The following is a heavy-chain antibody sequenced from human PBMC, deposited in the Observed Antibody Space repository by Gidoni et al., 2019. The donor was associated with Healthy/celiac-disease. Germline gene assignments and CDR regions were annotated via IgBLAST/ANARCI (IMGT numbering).Heavy chain of an antibody. D-gene: IGHD7-27*01. Sequence: LEWIGEIYNSGSTNYNPSLKSRVTISVDKSKNQFSLKLSSVTAADTAVYYCARVGTRGAKLGGDYWGQGTLVTVSS. CDR3: ARVGTRGAKLGGDY. J-gene: IGHJ4*02. V-gene: IGHV4-4*02. CDR2: IYNSGST.